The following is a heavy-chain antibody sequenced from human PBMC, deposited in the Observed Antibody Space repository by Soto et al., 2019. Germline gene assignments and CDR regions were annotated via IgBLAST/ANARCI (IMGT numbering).Heavy chain of an antibody. J-gene: IGHJ4*02. CDR2: ISVDGSDK. CDR3: AKGTAVARQHFAN. CDR1: GFTFSDFG. V-gene: IGHV3-30*18. Sequence: QVQLVESGGGVVQPERSLRLSCATSGFTFSDFGMHWVRQAPGKGLEWVAAISVDGSDKYYLGSVQGRFTISRDNTKNALYLQLNSLRTEDTAVYYCAKGTAVARQHFANWGQGTLVTVSS. D-gene: IGHD6-19*01.